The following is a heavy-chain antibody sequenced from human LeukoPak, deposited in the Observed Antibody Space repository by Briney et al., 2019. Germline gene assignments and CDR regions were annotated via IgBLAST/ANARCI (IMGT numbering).Heavy chain of an antibody. CDR3: ARGHIVVVTAWFDP. J-gene: IGHJ5*02. CDR1: GYTFTGYG. Sequence: EASVKVSCKASGYTFTGYGISWVRQAPGQGLEWMGWISAYNGNTNYAQKLQGRVTMTTDTSTSTAYMELRSLRSDDTAVYYCARGHIVVVTAWFDPWGQGTLVTVSS. D-gene: IGHD2-21*02. V-gene: IGHV1-18*01. CDR2: ISAYNGNT.